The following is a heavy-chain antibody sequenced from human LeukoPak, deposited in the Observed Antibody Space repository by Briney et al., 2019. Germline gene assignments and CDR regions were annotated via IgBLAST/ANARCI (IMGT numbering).Heavy chain of an antibody. CDR2: IYTSGST. Sequence: SETLSLTCTVSDGSLSSYYWSWIRQPAGEGLEWIGRIYTSGSTSYNPSLKSRVTMSVDTSKKQFSLKLSSVTAADTAVYYCARDTISGHFDYWGQGTLVTVSS. D-gene: IGHD6-25*01. CDR3: ARDTISGHFDY. V-gene: IGHV4-4*07. CDR1: DGSLSSYY. J-gene: IGHJ4*02.